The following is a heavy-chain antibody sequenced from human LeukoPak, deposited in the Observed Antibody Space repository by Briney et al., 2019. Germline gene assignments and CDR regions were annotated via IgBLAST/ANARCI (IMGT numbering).Heavy chain of an antibody. Sequence: GGSLRLSCAASGFTVSSTYMGWVRQAPGKGLEWVSVIYRGDSTYYADSVEGRFTISRDNSKNTLYLQMNSLRAEDTAVYYCASVDGISGWFSDTPLPKDYWGQGTLVTVSS. J-gene: IGHJ4*02. CDR2: IYRGDST. V-gene: IGHV3-66*01. CDR1: GFTVSSTY. CDR3: ASVDGISGWFSDTPLPKDY. D-gene: IGHD6-19*01.